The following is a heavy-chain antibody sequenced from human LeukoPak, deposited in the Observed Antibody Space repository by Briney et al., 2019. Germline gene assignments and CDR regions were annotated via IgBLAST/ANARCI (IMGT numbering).Heavy chain of an antibody. CDR3: ARGRDDYVWGSYRYSYYFDY. CDR2: INHSGSS. D-gene: IGHD3-16*02. V-gene: IGHV4-34*01. Sequence: PSETLSLTCAVYGGSFSGYYWSWIRQPPGKGLEWIGEINHSGSSNYNPSLKRRVTISVDTSKNHFSLKLTSVTAADTAVYFCARGRDDYVWGSYRYSYYFDYWGQGTLVTVSS. CDR1: GGSFSGYY. J-gene: IGHJ4*02.